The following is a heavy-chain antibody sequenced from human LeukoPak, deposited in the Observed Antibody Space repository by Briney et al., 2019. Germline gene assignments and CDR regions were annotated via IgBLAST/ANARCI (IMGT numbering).Heavy chain of an antibody. CDR2: INPSDSYT. J-gene: IGHJ4*02. Sequence: GQSLKISCEGSTYNFTTLWIGWVRQIPGKGAEWVGIINPSDSYTKYSPSFQGQVTISVDKSISTAYLQWNSLKASDTAIYYCARLVSRGVEVADKLPDYWGQGTLVTVSS. CDR1: TYNFTTLW. CDR3: ARLVSRGVEVADKLPDY. V-gene: IGHV5-51*01. D-gene: IGHD6-19*01.